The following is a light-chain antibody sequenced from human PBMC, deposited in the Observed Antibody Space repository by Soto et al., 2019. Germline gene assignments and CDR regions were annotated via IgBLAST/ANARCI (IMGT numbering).Light chain of an antibody. V-gene: IGKV1-39*01. Sequence: QLTQSPSSLYESVGDRVTITCQASQNITNYLNWYQQTQGKXXKXXIYATSNLQRGVPSRFSGRGSGTDLTITISSLQREDFETYYCQQSYSTPFTFGPGTKVDIK. J-gene: IGKJ3*01. CDR2: ATS. CDR1: QNITNY. CDR3: QQSYSTPFT.